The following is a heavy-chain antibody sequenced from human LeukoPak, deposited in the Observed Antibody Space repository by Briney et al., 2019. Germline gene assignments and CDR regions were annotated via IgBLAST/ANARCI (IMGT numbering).Heavy chain of an antibody. J-gene: IGHJ4*02. CDR1: GFTFSSYA. Sequence: PGGSLRLSCVASGFTFSSYAMSWVRQAPGKGLEWVSAISGSGVTTYYADSVKGRFTTSRDNSKNTLYLQMNSLRAEDTAVYYCATDFWSGYWVSYWGQGTLVTVSS. D-gene: IGHD3-3*01. V-gene: IGHV3-23*01. CDR2: ISGSGVTT. CDR3: ATDFWSGYWVSY.